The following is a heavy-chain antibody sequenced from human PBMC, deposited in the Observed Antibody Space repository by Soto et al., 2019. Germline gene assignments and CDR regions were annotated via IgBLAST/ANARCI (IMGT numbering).Heavy chain of an antibody. J-gene: IGHJ6*02. V-gene: IGHV1-69*01. CDR3: ARDSIAADSAPFTLATGGMDV. D-gene: IGHD6-13*01. CDR1: GGTFSSYA. Sequence: QVQLVQSGAEVKKPGSSVKVSCKASGGTFSSYAISWVRQAPGQGLEWMGGIIPIFGTANYAQKFQGRVTITADESTSTDYMELSSLRSEDTAVYYCARDSIAADSAPFTLATGGMDVWGQGTTVTVSS. CDR2: IIPIFGTA.